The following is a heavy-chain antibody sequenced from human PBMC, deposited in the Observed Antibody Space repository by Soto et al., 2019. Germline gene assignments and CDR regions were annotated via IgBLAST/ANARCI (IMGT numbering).Heavy chain of an antibody. Sequence: GGSLRLSCEASGFTLRSYGMTWVRQAPGKRLEWVSRISDTGDSLEYGDSVKGRFTIGRDTSRNTLYLQMNSLRPEDTAVYCCAKGTGAAADNNWFDVWGQGTLVTVSS. J-gene: IGHJ5*02. CDR1: GFTLRSYG. CDR3: AKGTGAAADNNWFDV. D-gene: IGHD6-13*01. V-gene: IGHV3-23*01. CDR2: ISDTGDSL.